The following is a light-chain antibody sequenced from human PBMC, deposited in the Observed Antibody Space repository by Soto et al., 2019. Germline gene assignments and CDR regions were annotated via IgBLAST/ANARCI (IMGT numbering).Light chain of an antibody. Sequence: QSALTQPASVSGSPGQSITISCTGTSSDVGDYDYVSWYQQQPGKAPKLMFYDVSNRPSGVSNRFSGSKSGNTASLTISGLQAEDEGDYYCSSYTSSGTLVLFGGGTQLTVL. CDR1: SSDVGDYDY. J-gene: IGLJ2*01. V-gene: IGLV2-14*01. CDR3: SSYTSSGTLVL. CDR2: DVS.